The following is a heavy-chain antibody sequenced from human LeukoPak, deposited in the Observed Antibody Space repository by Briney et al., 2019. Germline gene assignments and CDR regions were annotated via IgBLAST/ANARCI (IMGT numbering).Heavy chain of an antibody. J-gene: IGHJ3*02. D-gene: IGHD6-13*01. CDR2: ISYDGSNK. Sequence: GGSLRLSCAASGFTFSSYAMHWVRQAPGKGLEWVAVISYDGSNKYYADSVKGLFTISRDNSKNTLYLQMNSLRTEDTAVYYCARDYPSTSSADAFDIWGQGTMVTVSS. CDR1: GFTFSSYA. CDR3: ARDYPSTSSADAFDI. V-gene: IGHV3-30-3*01.